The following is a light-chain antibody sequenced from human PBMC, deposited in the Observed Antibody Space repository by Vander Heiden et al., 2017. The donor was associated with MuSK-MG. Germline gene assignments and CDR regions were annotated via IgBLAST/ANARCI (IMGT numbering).Light chain of an antibody. V-gene: IGLV3-21*04. CDR1: NFGSET. CDR2: YDN. Sequence: SSVLTPPPSGSVAPRTTARITCGTHNFGSETGDWDRQKAGQAPVVVIYYDNDRPSGIPERFSGSKSGNTATLTISGVEAGDEADYFCQVWDSSTDRVVFGGGTKLTVL. CDR3: QVWDSSTDRVV. J-gene: IGLJ2*01.